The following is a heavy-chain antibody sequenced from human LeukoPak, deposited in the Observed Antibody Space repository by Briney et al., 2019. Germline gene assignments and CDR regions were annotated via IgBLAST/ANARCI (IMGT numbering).Heavy chain of an antibody. J-gene: IGHJ5*02. Sequence: PGRSLRLSCAASGFTFSSYGMHWVRQAPGKGLEWVASIWHDGNRKYHADSVEGRFTISRDNSKNTVYVQMNSLRADDTAVYYCTRAAGITGTSRDNWFDPWGQGTLVIVSS. CDR2: IWHDGNRK. D-gene: IGHD1/OR15-1a*01. CDR1: GFTFSSYG. CDR3: TRAAGITGTSRDNWFDP. V-gene: IGHV3-33*01.